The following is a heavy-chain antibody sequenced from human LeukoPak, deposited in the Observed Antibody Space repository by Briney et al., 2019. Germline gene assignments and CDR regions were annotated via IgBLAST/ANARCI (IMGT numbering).Heavy chain of an antibody. D-gene: IGHD1-26*01. CDR3: ASAQSGIPTKYYFDY. V-gene: IGHV3-11*01. CDR2: LSNTGNTI. Sequence: PGGSLRLSCAASEFTFSGYYMNWIRQAPGKGLEWVSYLSNTGNTIYYADSVKGRFTISRDNAKNSVYLQMNSLRAEDTAVYYCASAQSGIPTKYYFDYWGQGTLVTVSS. CDR1: EFTFSGYY. J-gene: IGHJ4*02.